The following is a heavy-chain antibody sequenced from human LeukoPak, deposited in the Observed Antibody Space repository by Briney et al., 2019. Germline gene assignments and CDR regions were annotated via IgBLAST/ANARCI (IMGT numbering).Heavy chain of an antibody. CDR1: GGSISSGGYY. D-gene: IGHD3-3*01. CDR3: VRVPRSITIFGVVIAEAIDP. V-gene: IGHV4-31*03. J-gene: IGHJ5*02. Sequence: PSETLSLTCTVSGGSISSGGYYWSWIRQHPGKGLEWIGYIYYSGSTYYNPSLKSRVTISVDTSKNQFSLKLSSVTAADTAVYYCVRVPRSITIFGVVIAEAIDPWGQGTLVTVSS. CDR2: IYYSGST.